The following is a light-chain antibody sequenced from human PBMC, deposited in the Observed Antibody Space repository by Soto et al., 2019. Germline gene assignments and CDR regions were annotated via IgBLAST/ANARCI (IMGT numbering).Light chain of an antibody. J-gene: IGKJ1*01. CDR1: QSISSW. CDR3: QQYNSYHWT. V-gene: IGKV1-5*01. CDR2: DAS. Sequence: DIQMTQSPSTLSASVGDRVTITCRASQSISSWLAWYQQKPGKAPKLLIYDASSLESGVPSRFSGSGSGTEFTLTISSLQPDDFATYYCQQYNSYHWTFGQGTKVEI.